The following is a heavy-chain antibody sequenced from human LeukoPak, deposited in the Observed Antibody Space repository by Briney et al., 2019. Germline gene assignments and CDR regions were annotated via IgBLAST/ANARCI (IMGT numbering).Heavy chain of an antibody. CDR1: GGSITNLDYY. Sequence: EPSETLSLTCTVSGGSITNLDYYWTWIRQPAEKRLEWIGRIYTSGGTNYNPSLKSRVTMSVDRSKNEISLHLASLTAADTALYYCAGRGSSSGTFDIWGPGTFVTVSS. CDR3: AGRGSSSGTFDI. CDR2: IYTSGGT. D-gene: IGHD3-10*01. V-gene: IGHV4-61*02. J-gene: IGHJ3*02.